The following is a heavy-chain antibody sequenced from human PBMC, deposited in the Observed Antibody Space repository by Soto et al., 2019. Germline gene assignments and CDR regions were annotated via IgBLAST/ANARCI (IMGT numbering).Heavy chain of an antibody. V-gene: IGHV1-69*01. CDR2: IIPMFGTS. J-gene: IGHJ4*02. Sequence: VKVSCKASGGTFSGYAISWVRQAPGQGLEWMGEIIPMFGTSNYTQKFQGRVTITADESTSTAYMELSSLRSEDTAVYYCARGSCSSTSCYKEYYFDLWGQGTLVTVSS. D-gene: IGHD2-2*02. CDR1: GGTFSGYA. CDR3: ARGSCSSTSCYKEYYFDL.